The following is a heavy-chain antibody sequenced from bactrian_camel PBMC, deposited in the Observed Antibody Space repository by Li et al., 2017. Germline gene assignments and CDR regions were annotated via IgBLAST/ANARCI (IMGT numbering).Heavy chain of an antibody. CDR1: GFTFSNYD. J-gene: IGHJ4*01. V-gene: IGHV3S40*01. Sequence: VQLVESGGGLVQPGGSLRLSCTASGFTFSNYDMGWVCQAPGKGLEWVSSITRGGDTVFYADSVKGRSTVSRDSARNTVFLQLNSLQTEDTAMYYCTVLGNGGYEYKFWGQGTQVTVS. D-gene: IGHD1*01. CDR2: ITRGGDTV. CDR3: TVLGNGGYEYKF.